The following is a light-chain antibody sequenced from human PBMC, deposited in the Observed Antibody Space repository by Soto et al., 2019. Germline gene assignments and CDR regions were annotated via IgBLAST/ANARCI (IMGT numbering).Light chain of an antibody. CDR3: QQYNTYPYT. Sequence: DIQMTQSPSSLSASVGDRVTITCRACPGVNKWLAWYQQKPEQPPKSLIYAASKLQGGVPSSFSVSGFGTDFTLTISSLQPEDVATYYCQQYNTYPYTSGHGTKLEIK. CDR1: PGVNKW. CDR2: AAS. V-gene: IGKV1D-16*01. J-gene: IGKJ2*01.